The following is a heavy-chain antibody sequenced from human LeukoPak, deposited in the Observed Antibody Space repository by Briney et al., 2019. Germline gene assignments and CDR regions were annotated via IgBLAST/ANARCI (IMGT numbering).Heavy chain of an antibody. CDR2: IGGSGSGGDT. Sequence: GGSLRLSCAASGFTFSSYAMTWVRQAPGKGLEWVSAIGGSGSGGDTYYADSVKGRFTISRDNSKNTLYLQMSSLRAEDTAVYYCAKDKAGSTAYYFDYWGQGTLVTVSS. J-gene: IGHJ4*02. V-gene: IGHV3-23*01. D-gene: IGHD6-13*01. CDR3: AKDKAGSTAYYFDY. CDR1: GFTFSSYA.